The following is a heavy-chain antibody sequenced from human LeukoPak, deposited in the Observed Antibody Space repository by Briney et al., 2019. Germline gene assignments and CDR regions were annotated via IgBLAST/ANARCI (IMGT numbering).Heavy chain of an antibody. J-gene: IGHJ4*02. Sequence: GGSLRLFCAASGFTFSSYAMHWVRQAPGKGLEYVSAISSNGGSTYYANSVKGRFTISRDNSKNTLYLQMGSLRAEDMAVYYCARAGVEMATILGYWGQGTLVTVPS. D-gene: IGHD5-24*01. V-gene: IGHV3-64*01. CDR3: ARAGVEMATILGY. CDR1: GFTFSSYA. CDR2: ISSNGGST.